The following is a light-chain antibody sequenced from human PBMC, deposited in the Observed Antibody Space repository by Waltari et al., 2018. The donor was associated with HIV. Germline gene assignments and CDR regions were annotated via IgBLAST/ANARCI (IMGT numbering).Light chain of an antibody. CDR1: ISAVGIYNR. J-gene: IGLJ1*01. CDR3: CSYTITNTFV. V-gene: IGLV2-18*02. CDR2: EVT. Sequence: QSALTQPPSVSGSPGQSVTISCTGTISAVGIYNRVSWYQQSPGTAPKLIIFEVTKRPSGVPDRFSGSKSDNTASLTISGLQAEDEADYYCCSYTITNTFVFGTGTMVTVL.